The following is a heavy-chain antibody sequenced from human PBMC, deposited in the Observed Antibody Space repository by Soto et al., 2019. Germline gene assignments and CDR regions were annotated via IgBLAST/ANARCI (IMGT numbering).Heavy chain of an antibody. CDR2: IRVYNGNT. V-gene: IGHV1-18*01. CDR1: GGTFSSYG. Sequence: ASVKGYCKAAGGTFSSYGISWVRQAPGQGLEWMGWIRVYNGNTNYAQKLQGRVTMTTDTSTSTAYMELRSLKSDDTAVYYCARDSPPNDYWGQGTLVTVSS. J-gene: IGHJ4*02. CDR3: ARDSPPNDY.